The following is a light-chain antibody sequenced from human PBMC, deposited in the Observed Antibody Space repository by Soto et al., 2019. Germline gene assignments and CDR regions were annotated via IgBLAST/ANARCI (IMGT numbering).Light chain of an antibody. Sequence: DIVLTQFPATLSLSPGERATLSCRASQSINTYLAWYQQKPGQPPRLLISDASNRATGTPARFSGSGSGTDFTLTISSLEAEDFAVYYCKQRSDWPPLTFGGGTKVEIK. V-gene: IGKV3-11*01. CDR2: DAS. CDR3: KQRSDWPPLT. J-gene: IGKJ4*01. CDR1: QSINTY.